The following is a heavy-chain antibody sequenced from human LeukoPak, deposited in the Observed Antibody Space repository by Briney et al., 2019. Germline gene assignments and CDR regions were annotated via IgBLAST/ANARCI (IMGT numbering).Heavy chain of an antibody. CDR2: ILGSGGST. D-gene: IGHD3-9*01. J-gene: IGHJ4*02. V-gene: IGHV3-23*01. CDR3: AKWGDYDVLTGYYVPDY. Sequence: QAGGSLRLSCAASGFTFSSYAMSWVRQAPGKGLEWVSAILGSGGSTYYADSVKGRFTVSRDNSRSTLYLQMKSLRAEDTALYYCAKWGDYDVLTGYYVPDYWGQGTRVTVSS. CDR1: GFTFSSYA.